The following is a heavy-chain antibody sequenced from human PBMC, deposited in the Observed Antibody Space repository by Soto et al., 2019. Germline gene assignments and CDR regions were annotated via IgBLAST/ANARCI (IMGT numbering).Heavy chain of an antibody. Sequence: EVRLLESGGGLVQPGGSLRLSCEASGFTFGNYAMTWVRQGPGRGLEWVSALSGSSLNTYYADSVKGRFTISRDNSKNTMYLEMNSLRVDDTAVYYCTTLFFLSSRKPPEDVWGQGTPVAVSS. CDR3: TTLFFLSSRKPPEDV. J-gene: IGHJ6*02. D-gene: IGHD2-21*01. CDR1: GFTFGNYA. CDR2: LSGSSLNT. V-gene: IGHV3-23*01.